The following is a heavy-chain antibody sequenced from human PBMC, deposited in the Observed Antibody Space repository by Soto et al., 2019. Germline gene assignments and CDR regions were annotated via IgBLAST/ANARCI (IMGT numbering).Heavy chain of an antibody. Sequence: QVQLVQSGAEVKKPGASVRVSCKTSGYTFINYGITWVRQAPGQGLEWMGWLSAYNGDTSSSEKLQDRFTMTTDTSTNTVNMELRSLTSDDTAVYYCARWSAIVGGAEALDVWGQGTMVIVSS. J-gene: IGHJ3*01. CDR3: ARWSAIVGGAEALDV. D-gene: IGHD1-26*01. CDR2: LSAYNGDT. CDR1: GYTFINYG. V-gene: IGHV1-18*01.